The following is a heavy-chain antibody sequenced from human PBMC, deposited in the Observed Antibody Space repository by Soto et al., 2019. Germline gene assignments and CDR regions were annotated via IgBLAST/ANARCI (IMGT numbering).Heavy chain of an antibody. V-gene: IGHV3-7*01. J-gene: IGHJ4*02. CDR3: ARVPRIQLDFDY. CDR2: IKQDGSEK. CDR1: GFTFSSYL. D-gene: IGHD5-18*01. Sequence: PGGSLRLSCAASGFTFSSYLMSWVRQAPGKGLEWVANIKQDGSEKYYVDSVKGRFTISRDNAKNSLYLQMNSLRAEDTAVYYCARVPRIQLDFDYWGQGTLVTAPQ.